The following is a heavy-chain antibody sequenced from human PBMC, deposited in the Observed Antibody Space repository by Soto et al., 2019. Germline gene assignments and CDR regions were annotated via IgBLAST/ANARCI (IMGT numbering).Heavy chain of an antibody. CDR2: ISHDGGT. D-gene: IGHD3-10*01. CDR1: GGSFDDFY. CDR3: ARGQLVWYGDLTPYYRDMDV. J-gene: IGHJ6*02. V-gene: IGHV4-34*01. Sequence: SETLSLTCAFYGGSFDDFYWSWVRQSPGKGLEWIGEISHDGGTNYSPSLASRISISADTSKNQFSLHLKSVTAADTGLYYCARGQLVWYGDLTPYYRDMDVWGQGTTVTVSS.